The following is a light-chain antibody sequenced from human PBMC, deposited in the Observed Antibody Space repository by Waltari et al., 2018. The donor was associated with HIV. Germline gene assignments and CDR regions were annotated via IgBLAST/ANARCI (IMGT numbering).Light chain of an antibody. CDR2: AGH. CDR1: SSDLGSHNT. V-gene: IGLV2-23*01. Sequence: QSALTQPASVSGSPGQSITISCTGTSSDLGSHNTVSWYQQHPGKAPFLIIHAGHKRPSGISNRFSGSKSGNTAFLTISGLQADDEADYFCWSYAGSTPYVLLGGGTKLTVL. J-gene: IGLJ2*01. CDR3: WSYAGSTPYVL.